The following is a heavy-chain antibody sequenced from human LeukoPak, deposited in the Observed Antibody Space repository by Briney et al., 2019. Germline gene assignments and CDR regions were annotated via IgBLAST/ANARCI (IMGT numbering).Heavy chain of an antibody. J-gene: IGHJ4*02. CDR1: GGSFSGYY. CDR3: ARGRRGIAAAGTRVDY. V-gene: IGHV4-34*01. CDR2: INHSGST. Sequence: SETLSLTCAVYGGSFSGYYWSWIRQPPGKGLEWIGEINHSGSTNYNPSLKSRVTISVDKSKNQFSLKLSSVTAADTAVYYCARGRRGIAAAGTRVDYWGQGTLVTVSS. D-gene: IGHD6-13*01.